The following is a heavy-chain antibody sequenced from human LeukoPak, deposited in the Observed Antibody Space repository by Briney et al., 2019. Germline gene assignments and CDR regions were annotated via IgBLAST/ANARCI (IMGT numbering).Heavy chain of an antibody. CDR3: ARDPFDYGGYVWYYYYMDV. D-gene: IGHD5-12*01. J-gene: IGHJ6*03. V-gene: IGHV3-9*01. CDR1: GFTFDDYA. Sequence: PGGSLRLSCAASGFTFDDYAMHWVRQAPGKGLEWVSGISWNSGSIGYADSVKGRFTISRDNAKNSLYLQMNSLRAEDTAVYYCARDPFDYGGYVWYYYYMDVWGKGTTVTISS. CDR2: ISWNSGSI.